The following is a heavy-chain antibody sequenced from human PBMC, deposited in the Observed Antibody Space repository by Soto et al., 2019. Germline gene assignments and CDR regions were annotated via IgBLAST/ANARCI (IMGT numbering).Heavy chain of an antibody. Sequence: VGSLRLSCAASGFTFSSYGMHWVRQAPGKGLEWVAVIWYDGSNKYYADSVKGRFTISRDNSKNTLYLQMNSLRAEDTAVYYCARSGTVVTRNAFDIWGQGTMVTVSS. V-gene: IGHV3-33*01. CDR3: ARSGTVVTRNAFDI. CDR1: GFTFSSYG. CDR2: IWYDGSNK. D-gene: IGHD2-21*02. J-gene: IGHJ3*02.